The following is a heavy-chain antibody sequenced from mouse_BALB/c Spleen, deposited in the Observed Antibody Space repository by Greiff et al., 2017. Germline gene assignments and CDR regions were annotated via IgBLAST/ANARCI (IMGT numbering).Heavy chain of an antibody. Sequence: VQLQQSGAELVKPGASVKLSCTASGFNIKDTYMHWVKQRPEQGLEWIGRIDPANGNTKYDPKFQGKATITADTSSNTAYLQLSSLTSEDTAVYYCARTDYYGSSYVGAMDYWGQGTSVTVSS. CDR2: IDPANGNT. CDR3: ARTDYYGSSYVGAMDY. V-gene: IGHV14-3*02. D-gene: IGHD1-1*01. J-gene: IGHJ4*01. CDR1: GFNIKDTY.